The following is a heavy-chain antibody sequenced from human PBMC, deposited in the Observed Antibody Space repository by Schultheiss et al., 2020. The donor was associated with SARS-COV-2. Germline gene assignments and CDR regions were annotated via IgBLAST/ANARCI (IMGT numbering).Heavy chain of an antibody. V-gene: IGHV3-20*04. Sequence: GESLKISCAASGFTFDDYGMSWVRQAPGKGLEWVSGINWNGGSTGYADSVKGRFTISRDNAKNSLYLQMNSLRAEDTALYYCARGGAARPSLDYDYWGQGTLVTVSS. CDR1: GFTFDDYG. CDR2: INWNGGST. D-gene: IGHD6-6*01. J-gene: IGHJ4*02. CDR3: ARGGAARPSLDYDY.